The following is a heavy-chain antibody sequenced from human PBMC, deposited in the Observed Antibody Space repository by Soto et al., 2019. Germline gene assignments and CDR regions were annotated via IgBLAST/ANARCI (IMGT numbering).Heavy chain of an antibody. D-gene: IGHD3-10*01. CDR1: GFTSSSFA. Sequence: PGGPLRPPCQASGFTSSSFALHWVPQAPGKGLEYVSAISSNGGSTYYADSVKGRFTISRDNSKNTLYLQMSSLRAEDTAVYYCVKVTMVRGVDYWGQGTLVTVSS. J-gene: IGHJ4*02. CDR3: VKVTMVRGVDY. V-gene: IGHV3-64D*06. CDR2: ISSNGGST.